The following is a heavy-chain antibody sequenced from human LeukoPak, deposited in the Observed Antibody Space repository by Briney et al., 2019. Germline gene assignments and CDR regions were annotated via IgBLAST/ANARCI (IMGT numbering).Heavy chain of an antibody. V-gene: IGHV1-2*06. J-gene: IGHJ3*02. Sequence: ASVKVSCKASGYTFTGYHMHWVRQAPGQGLEWMGRINPKSGVANYAQKFQGRVTMTRDTSISTAYMELSRVKSDDTALYYCASSRGFYCSGSSCSSDAFDIWGQGTMVTVSS. CDR1: GYTFTGYH. CDR3: ASSRGFYCSGSSCSSDAFDI. CDR2: INPKSGVA. D-gene: IGHD2-15*01.